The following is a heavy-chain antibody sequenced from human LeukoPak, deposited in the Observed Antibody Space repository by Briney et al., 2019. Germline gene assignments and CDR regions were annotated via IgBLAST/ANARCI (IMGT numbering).Heavy chain of an antibody. CDR3: ARDQHGDYEGGFDY. Sequence: MSGGSLRLSCAASGFTFSSYSMNWVRQAPGKGLEWVSSISSSSSYIYYADSVKGRFTISRDNAKNSLYLQMNSLRAEDTAVYYCARDQHGDYEGGFDYWGQGTLVTVSS. V-gene: IGHV3-21*04. D-gene: IGHD4-17*01. CDR1: GFTFSSYS. CDR2: ISSSSSYI. J-gene: IGHJ4*02.